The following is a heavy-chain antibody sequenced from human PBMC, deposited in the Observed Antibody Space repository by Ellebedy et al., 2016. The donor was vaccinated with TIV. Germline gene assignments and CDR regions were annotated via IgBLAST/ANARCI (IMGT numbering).Heavy chain of an antibody. D-gene: IGHD3-10*01. CDR1: GYTFTGYY. Sequence: AASVKVSCKASGYTFTGYYMHWVRQAPGQGLEWMGWINPNSGGTNYAQKFQGRVTMTRDTSISTAYMELSRLRSDDTAVYYCAREGYYGSGSLNVWNFDYWGQGTLVTVSS. J-gene: IGHJ4*02. V-gene: IGHV1-2*02. CDR3: AREGYYGSGSLNVWNFDY. CDR2: INPNSGGT.